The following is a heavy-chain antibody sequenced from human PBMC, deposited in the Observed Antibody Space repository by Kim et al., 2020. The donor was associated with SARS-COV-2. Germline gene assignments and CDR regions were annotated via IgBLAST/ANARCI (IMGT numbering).Heavy chain of an antibody. J-gene: IGHJ5*01. D-gene: IGHD3-10*01. Sequence: GGSLRLSCAASGFTFRNYGMSWVRQAPGEGLEWVSSIEGSNGKTYYADSVKGRFTISRDNSMNALYLQMNSLRAEDTAVYYCAKGGRGDYGNTWYDSWGQGGLVTVSS. CDR3: AKGGRGDYGNTWYDS. V-gene: IGHV3-23*01. CDR1: GFTFRNYG. CDR2: IEGSNGKT.